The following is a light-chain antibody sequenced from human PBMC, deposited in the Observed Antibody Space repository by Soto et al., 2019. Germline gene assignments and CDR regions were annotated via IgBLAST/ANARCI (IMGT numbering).Light chain of an antibody. CDR1: SSDFNDDKY. V-gene: IGLV2-14*01. Sequence: QSALTQPASLSGSPGQSITMSCTGSSSDFNDDKYVSWYQQQPGKGPNLLLYGVTNRPSGVSNRFSGSKSGNTASLTISGLQAEDEGDFFCCSYAGNGAWVFGGGTKVTVL. J-gene: IGLJ3*02. CDR2: GVT. CDR3: CSYAGNGAWV.